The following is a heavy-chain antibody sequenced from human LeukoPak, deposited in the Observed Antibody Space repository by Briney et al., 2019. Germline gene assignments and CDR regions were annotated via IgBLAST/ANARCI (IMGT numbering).Heavy chain of an antibody. D-gene: IGHD3-22*01. CDR1: GYSFTSYW. Sequence: GESLKISCKDSGYSFTSYWIGWVRPMPGKGLEWIGIIYPGDSDTRYSPSFQGQVTISADKSISTAYLQWSSLKASDTAMYYCARQRHYYDSSGFRWFDPWGQGTLVTVSS. CDR3: ARQRHYYDSSGFRWFDP. V-gene: IGHV5-51*01. J-gene: IGHJ5*02. CDR2: IYPGDSDT.